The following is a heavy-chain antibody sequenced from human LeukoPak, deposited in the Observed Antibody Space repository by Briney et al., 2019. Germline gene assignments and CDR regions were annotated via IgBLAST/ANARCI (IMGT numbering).Heavy chain of an antibody. V-gene: IGHV3-48*01. Sequence: TGGSLRLSCAASEFTFSTYSMNWVRQAPGKGLEWVSYISSTGRTIFYADSVKGRFTITRDNAKNSVYLQMNRLSAEDTAVYHCARVGYTYGYFDYWGQGALVTVSS. CDR2: ISSTGRTI. J-gene: IGHJ4*02. CDR3: ARVGYTYGYFDY. CDR1: EFTFSTYS. D-gene: IGHD5-18*01.